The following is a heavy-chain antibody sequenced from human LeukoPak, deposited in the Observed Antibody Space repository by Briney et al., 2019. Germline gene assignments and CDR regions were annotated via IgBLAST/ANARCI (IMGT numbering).Heavy chain of an antibody. V-gene: IGHV3-23*01. CDR3: ASTTHFGVVNDAFDI. Sequence: GGTLRLSCAASGFTFSSYGMSWVRQAPGKGLEWVSAISGSGGSTYYADSVKGRFTISRDNAKNSLYLQMNSLRAEDTAVYYCASTTHFGVVNDAFDIWGQGTMVTVSS. CDR1: GFTFSSYG. J-gene: IGHJ3*02. CDR2: ISGSGGST. D-gene: IGHD3-3*01.